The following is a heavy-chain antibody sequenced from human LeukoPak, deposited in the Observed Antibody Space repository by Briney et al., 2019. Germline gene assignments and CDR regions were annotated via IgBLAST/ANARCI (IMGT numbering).Heavy chain of an antibody. CDR2: ISGRSGGTNT. CDR1: GFTFSSYS. J-gene: IGHJ4*02. V-gene: IGHV3-23*01. Sequence: SGGSLRLSCAASGFTFSSYSMNWVRQAPGKGLEWVSTISGRSGGTNTYYADSVKGRFTISRDNSKNTLYLQMNSLRAEDTAPYYCAKDRPEAYFDYWGQGTLVTVSS. CDR3: AKDRPEAYFDY. D-gene: IGHD1-14*01.